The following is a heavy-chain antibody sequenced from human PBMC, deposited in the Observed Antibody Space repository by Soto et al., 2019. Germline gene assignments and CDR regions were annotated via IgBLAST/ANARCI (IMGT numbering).Heavy chain of an antibody. CDR3: ATGSTYYYDSSGYYQPPFEY. CDR1: GFIFNSYA. V-gene: IGHV3-23*01. J-gene: IGHJ4*02. Sequence: VGSLRLSCAASGFIFNSYAMSWVRHSPGKGLEWVSGISNSGGKTYYADSVKGRFTISRDNSKNTLYLQMNSLRVEDTAVYYCATGSTYYYDSSGYYQPPFEYLGQGTLVNGSS. CDR2: ISNSGGKT. D-gene: IGHD3-22*01.